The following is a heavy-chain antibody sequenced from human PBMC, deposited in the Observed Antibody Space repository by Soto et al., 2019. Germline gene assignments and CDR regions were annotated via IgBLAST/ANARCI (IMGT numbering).Heavy chain of an antibody. CDR3: ARDSGGTTVAFGMDV. D-gene: IGHD4-17*01. CDR1: GGTFSSYA. V-gene: IGHV1-69*01. CDR2: IIPIFGTA. Sequence: QVQLVQSGAEVKKPGYSVKVSCKASGGTFSSYAGSWVRQAPGQGLEWMGGIIPIFGTANYAQKFQGRVTITADESTSTAYMGLSSLRSEDTAVYYCARDSGGTTVAFGMDVWGQGTTVTVSS. J-gene: IGHJ6*02.